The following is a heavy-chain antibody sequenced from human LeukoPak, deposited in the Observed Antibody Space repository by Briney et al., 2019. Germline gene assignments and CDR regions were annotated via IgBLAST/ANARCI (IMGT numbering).Heavy chain of an antibody. CDR1: GFTFDDYA. Sequence: GGSLRLSCAASGFTFDDYAMHWVRQAPGKGLEWVSGISWNSGSIGYADSVKGRFTISRDNARNSLYLQMNSLRAEDTAVYYCARAGDFWSGYYEDYWGQGTLVTVSS. J-gene: IGHJ4*02. CDR2: ISWNSGSI. D-gene: IGHD3-3*01. CDR3: ARAGDFWSGYYEDY. V-gene: IGHV3-9*01.